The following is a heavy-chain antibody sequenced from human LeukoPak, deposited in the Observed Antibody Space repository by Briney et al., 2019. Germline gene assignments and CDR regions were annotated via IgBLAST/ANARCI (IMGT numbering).Heavy chain of an antibody. CDR2: ISSSGSTI. V-gene: IGHV3-48*04. J-gene: IGHJ4*02. CDR1: GFTFSSDW. CDR3: ARDPSRTGTGDY. D-gene: IGHD1-1*01. Sequence: TGGSLRLSCAASGFTFSSDWMNWVRQAPGKGLEWVSYISSSGSTIYYADSVKGRFTISRGNAKNSLYLQMNSLRAEDTAVYYCARDPSRTGTGDYWGQGTLVTVSS.